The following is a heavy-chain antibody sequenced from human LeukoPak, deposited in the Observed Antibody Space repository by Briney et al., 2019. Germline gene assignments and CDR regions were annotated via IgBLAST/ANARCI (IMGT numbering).Heavy chain of an antibody. CDR3: ARQYSSGWYPLEYDY. D-gene: IGHD6-19*01. V-gene: IGHV4-38-2*02. CDR2: IYHSGST. J-gene: IGHJ4*02. Sequence: PSETLSLTCTVSGYSIRSGFYWGWIRQPPGKGLEWIGSIYHSGSTYYNPSLKSRVTISVDTSKNQFSLKLSSVTAADTAVYYCARQYSSGWYPLEYDYWGQGTLVTVSS. CDR1: GYSIRSGFY.